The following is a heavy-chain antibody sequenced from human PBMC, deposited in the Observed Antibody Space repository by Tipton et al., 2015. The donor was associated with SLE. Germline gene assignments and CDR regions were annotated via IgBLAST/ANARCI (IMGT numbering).Heavy chain of an antibody. Sequence: TLSLTCTVSGDSISSGDCYWSWIRQPAGKGLEWIGHIYTTGSTNYNPPLKSRVTISVHTSKNLFSLRLSSVTAADTAVYYCARFPRRDSSIYWGRGTLVTVSS. CDR3: ARFPRRDSSIY. V-gene: IGHV4-61*09. CDR1: GDSISSGDCY. J-gene: IGHJ4*02. D-gene: IGHD3-22*01. CDR2: IYTTGST.